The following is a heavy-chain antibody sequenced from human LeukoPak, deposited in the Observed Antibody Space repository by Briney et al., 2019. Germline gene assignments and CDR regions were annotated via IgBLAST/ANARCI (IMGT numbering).Heavy chain of an antibody. J-gene: IGHJ2*01. CDR3: ARYSSTWPYWYFDL. D-gene: IGHD6-13*01. CDR2: IYYSGST. Sequence: SETLSLTCTVSGGSISSYYWSWIRQPPGKGLEWIGYIYYSGSTNYNPSLKSRVTISVDTSKNQFSLKLSSVTAADTAVYYCARYSSTWPYWYFDLWGRGTLVTVSS. V-gene: IGHV4-59*01. CDR1: GGSISSYY.